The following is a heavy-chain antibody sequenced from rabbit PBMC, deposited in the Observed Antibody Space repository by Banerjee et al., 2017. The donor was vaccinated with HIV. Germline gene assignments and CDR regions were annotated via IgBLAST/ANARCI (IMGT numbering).Heavy chain of an antibody. J-gene: IGHJ2*01. CDR3: ARNYVNAFDP. D-gene: IGHD1-1*01. V-gene: IGHV1S45*01. CDR2: IDTRDGDT. CDR1: GFSFSSNW. Sequence: LEESGGGLVKPGGTLTLTCTVSGFSFSSNWICWVRQAPGKGLEWIACIDTRDGDTDYANWPKGRFTISKTSSTTVTLQMTSLTAADTATYFCARNYVNAFDPRGQGTLVTVS.